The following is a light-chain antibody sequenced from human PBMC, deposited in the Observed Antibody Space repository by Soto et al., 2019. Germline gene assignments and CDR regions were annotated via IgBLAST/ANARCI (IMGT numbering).Light chain of an antibody. CDR2: WAS. V-gene: IGKV4-1*01. Sequence: DIVMTQSPDSLAVSLGERATINCKSSQSVLYSSNNKNSVAWYQQKPGQPPQLLIYWASTRESGVPDRFSGSESGTDFTLTISSLQAEDVAVYYCQQRHMWPITFGQGTRLEIK. CDR3: QQRHMWPIT. CDR1: QSVLYSSNNKNS. J-gene: IGKJ5*01.